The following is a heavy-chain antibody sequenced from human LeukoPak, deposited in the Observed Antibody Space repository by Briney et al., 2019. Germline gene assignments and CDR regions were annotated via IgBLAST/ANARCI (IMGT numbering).Heavy chain of an antibody. CDR1: GFNFNDYA. CDR3: ARLTGTTGFDY. Sequence: PGRSLRLSCAASGFNFNDYAMHWVRQAPGKGLEWVSGISWNSGSLGYVDSVKGRFTISRDNAKNSLYLQLNSLRADDTAVYYCARLTGTTGFDYWGQGTLVTVSS. CDR2: ISWNSGSL. V-gene: IGHV3-9*01. J-gene: IGHJ4*02. D-gene: IGHD1-1*01.